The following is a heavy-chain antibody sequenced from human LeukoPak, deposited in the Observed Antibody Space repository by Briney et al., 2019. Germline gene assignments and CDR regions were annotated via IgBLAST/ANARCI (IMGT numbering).Heavy chain of an antibody. CDR1: GGSISSSSYY. CDR2: IYYSGST. Sequence: SETLSLTCTVSGGSISSSSYYWGWIRQPPGKGLEWIGSIYYSGSTYYNPSLKSRVTISVDKSKNQFSLKLSSVTAADTAVYYCARRGARVVVVGNDAFDIWGQGTMVTVSS. J-gene: IGHJ3*02. V-gene: IGHV4-39*07. CDR3: ARRGARVVVVGNDAFDI. D-gene: IGHD3-22*01.